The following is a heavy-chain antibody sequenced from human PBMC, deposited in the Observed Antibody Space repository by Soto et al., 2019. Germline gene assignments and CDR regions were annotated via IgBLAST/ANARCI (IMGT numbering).Heavy chain of an antibody. CDR1: GGSISSYY. CDR3: ARGTYYYDTSGSFDY. V-gene: IGHV4-59*01. D-gene: IGHD3-22*01. CDR2: SYYSFST. J-gene: IGHJ4*02. Sequence: PSETLSLTCTVSGGSISSYYGIWIRQPPVNGLEFIGYSYYSFSTDYDPSVKSRLTRSLDRSKDELALKLSAVATADTGVYCCARGTYYYDTSGSFDYWGQGTLVTVST.